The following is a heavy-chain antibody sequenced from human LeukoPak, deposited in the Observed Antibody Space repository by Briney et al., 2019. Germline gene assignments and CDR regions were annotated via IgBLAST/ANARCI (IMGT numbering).Heavy chain of an antibody. D-gene: IGHD7-27*01. J-gene: IGHJ6*02. CDR3: ARDLGIVYYYGMDV. Sequence: GGSLRLSCVASGFSFKSYWMNWVRQVPGKGLEWVSSINNSSRYISYADSVNGRFTISRDNAKNSLYLQMNSLRAEDTAVYYCARDLGIVYYYGMDVWGQGTTVIVSS. CDR2: INNSSRYI. V-gene: IGHV3-21*01. CDR1: GFSFKSYW.